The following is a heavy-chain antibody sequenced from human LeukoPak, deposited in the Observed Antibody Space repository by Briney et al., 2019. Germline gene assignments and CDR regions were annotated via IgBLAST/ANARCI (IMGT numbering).Heavy chain of an antibody. Sequence: GASVKVSCKSSGYTFTSNYMHWVRQAPGQGLEWMGIINPSGGSTTYAQKFQGRVTMTRDTSTSTVYMELSSLRSEDTAVYYCARLSGYNYGGFDYWGQGTLVTVSS. J-gene: IGHJ4*02. CDR3: ARLSGYNYGGFDY. V-gene: IGHV1-46*01. CDR2: INPSGGST. CDR1: GYTFTSNY. D-gene: IGHD5-18*01.